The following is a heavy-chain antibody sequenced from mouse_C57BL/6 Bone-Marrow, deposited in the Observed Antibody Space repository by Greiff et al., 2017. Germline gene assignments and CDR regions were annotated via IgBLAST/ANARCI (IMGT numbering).Heavy chain of an antibody. CDR1: GYTFTDYY. J-gene: IGHJ3*01. D-gene: IGHD1-1*01. V-gene: IGHV1-76*01. Sequence: QVQLKESGAELVRPGASVKLSCKASGYTFTDYYINWVKQRPGQGLEWIARIYPGSGNTYYNEKFKGKATLTAEKSSSTAYMQLSSLTSEDSAVYFCARKGTTVPFAYWGQGTLVTVSA. CDR2: IYPGSGNT. CDR3: ARKGTTVPFAY.